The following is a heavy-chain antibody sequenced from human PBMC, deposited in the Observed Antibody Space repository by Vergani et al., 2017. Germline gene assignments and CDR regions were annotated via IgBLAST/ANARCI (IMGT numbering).Heavy chain of an antibody. J-gene: IGHJ4*02. Sequence: QLQLQESGPGLVKPSETLSLTCTVSGGSISSSSYYWGWIRQPPGKGLEWIGSIYYCGSTYYNPSLKSRVTISVDTSKNQFSLKLSSVTAADTAVYYCATDYSGYDYFDYWGQGTLVTVSS. CDR1: GGSISSSSYY. V-gene: IGHV4-39*01. CDR3: ATDYSGYDYFDY. D-gene: IGHD5-12*01. CDR2: IYYCGST.